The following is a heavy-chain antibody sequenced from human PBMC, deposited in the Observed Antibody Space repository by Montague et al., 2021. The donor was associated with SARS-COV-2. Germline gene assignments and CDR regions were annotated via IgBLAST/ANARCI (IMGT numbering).Heavy chain of an antibody. J-gene: IGHJ4*02. Sequence: SETLSLTCTVSGGSISSNFWSWIRQPPGKGLEWIGNIDYGGSTNYNPXHKSRVTISVDTSKKQFSLQLSSVTAADTAVYYCARTRGYDPLFDFWGQGTLVTVSS. D-gene: IGHD5-12*01. CDR1: GGSISSNF. CDR3: ARTRGYDPLFDF. V-gene: IGHV4-59*01. CDR2: IDYGGST.